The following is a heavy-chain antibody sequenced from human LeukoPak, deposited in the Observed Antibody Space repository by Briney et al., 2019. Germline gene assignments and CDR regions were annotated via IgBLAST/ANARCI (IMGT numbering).Heavy chain of an antibody. Sequence: GGSLRLSCAASGFTFDDYGMSWVRQAPGKGLEWVSGINWNGGSTGYADSVKGRFTISRDNAKNSLYLQMNSLRAEDTAVYYCARDQTPGLGLQTGYFDCWGQGTLVTVSS. D-gene: IGHD7-27*01. J-gene: IGHJ4*02. CDR2: INWNGGST. CDR1: GFTFDDYG. V-gene: IGHV3-20*04. CDR3: ARDQTPGLGLQTGYFDC.